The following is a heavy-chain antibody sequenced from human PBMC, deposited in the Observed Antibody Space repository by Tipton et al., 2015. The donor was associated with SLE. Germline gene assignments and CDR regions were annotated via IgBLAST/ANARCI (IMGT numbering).Heavy chain of an antibody. CDR3: ARALRGYSGYGTAY. D-gene: IGHD5-12*01. V-gene: IGHV3-7*01. Sequence: SLRLSCAASGFTFSRYWMSWVRQTPGKGLEWVANIKQDGSEKYYVDSVKGRFTISRDNAKNSLYLQMNSLRAEGTAVYFCARALRGYSGYGTAYWGQGALVTVSS. CDR2: IKQDGSEK. CDR1: GFTFSRYW. J-gene: IGHJ4*02.